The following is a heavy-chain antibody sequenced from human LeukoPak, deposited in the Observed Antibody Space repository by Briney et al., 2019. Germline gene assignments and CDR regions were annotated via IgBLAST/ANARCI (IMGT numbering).Heavy chain of an antibody. V-gene: IGHV3-30*18. J-gene: IGHJ4*02. CDR2: ISYDGSNK. Sequence: GGSPRLSCAASGFTFSSYGMHWVRQAPGKGLEWVAVISYDGSNKYYADSVKGRFTISRDNSKNTLYLQMNSLRAEDTAVYYCAKGSLAGTPDYFDYWGQGTLVTVSS. CDR3: AKGSLAGTPDYFDY. CDR1: GFTFSSYG. D-gene: IGHD6-19*01.